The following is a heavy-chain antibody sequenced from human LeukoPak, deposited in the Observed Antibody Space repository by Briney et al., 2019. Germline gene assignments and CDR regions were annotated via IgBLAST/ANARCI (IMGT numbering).Heavy chain of an antibody. V-gene: IGHV4-34*01. CDR2: INHSGST. D-gene: IGHD3-10*01. CDR1: GGSFSGYY. Sequence: SETLSLTCAVYGGSFSGYYWSWIRQPPGKGLEWIGEINHSGSTNYNPSLKSRVTISVDTSKNQFSLKLSSVAAADTAVYYCARGRVYYYGSGTTYFFDYWGQGTLVTVSS. J-gene: IGHJ4*02. CDR3: ARGRVYYYGSGTTYFFDY.